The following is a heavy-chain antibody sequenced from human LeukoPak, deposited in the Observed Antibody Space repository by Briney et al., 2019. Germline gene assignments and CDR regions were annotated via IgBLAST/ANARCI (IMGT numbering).Heavy chain of an antibody. CDR1: GDSISSYY. Sequence: SETLSLTCTVSGDSISSYYWSWIRQSPGKGLEWIGYIYYSGSTDYNPSLKSRVTISVDTSKKQFSLKLSSVTAADTAAYYCARLTTVNYYFDCWGQGTLVTVSS. CDR3: ARLTTVNYYFDC. V-gene: IGHV4-59*08. CDR2: IYYSGST. D-gene: IGHD4-17*01. J-gene: IGHJ4*02.